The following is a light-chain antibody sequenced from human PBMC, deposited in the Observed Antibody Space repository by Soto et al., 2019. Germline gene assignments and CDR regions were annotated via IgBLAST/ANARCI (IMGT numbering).Light chain of an antibody. CDR1: QSVSSSY. Sequence: EIVLTQSPGALSLSPGERATLSCRASQSVSSSYLGWYQQKPGQAPRLLIYGASGRATSIPDRFSGSGSGTDFTLTISRLEPEDFAVYYCQQYGSSFSYTFGPGTKVDIK. CDR2: GAS. V-gene: IGKV3-20*01. J-gene: IGKJ3*01. CDR3: QQYGSSFSYT.